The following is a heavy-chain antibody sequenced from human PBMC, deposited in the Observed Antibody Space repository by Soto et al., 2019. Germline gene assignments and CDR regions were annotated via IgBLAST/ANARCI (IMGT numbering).Heavy chain of an antibody. Sequence: QMLLVQSGAEVRKPGSSVRVSCKASGGTFSSNPFSWVRRAPGQGLEWLGGITPTLGIPFYGQQFQGRVTITADESTSTVYMELRSLRSEDAAVYYCAADGRGGTYVGVQYAEWWGQGTRVTVSA. CDR2: ITPTLGIP. CDR3: AADGRGGTYVGVQYAEW. CDR1: GGTFSSNP. V-gene: IGHV1-69*01. J-gene: IGHJ4*02. D-gene: IGHD2-15*01.